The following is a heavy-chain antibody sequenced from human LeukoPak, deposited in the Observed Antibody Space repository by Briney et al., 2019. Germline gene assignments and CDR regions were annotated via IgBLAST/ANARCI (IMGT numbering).Heavy chain of an antibody. J-gene: IGHJ4*02. CDR1: GFTFSNYA. D-gene: IGHD2-21*02. CDR3: AKYVCGGDCYDYFDC. Sequence: GGSLRLSCAASGFTFSNYAMSWVRQAPGKGLEWVSGIRSSGHNTYYEDSVKGRFTISRDNSKNMLYLQINSLRAEDTAVYYCAKYVCGGDCYDYFDCWSQGTLVTVYS. CDR2: IRSSGHNT. V-gene: IGHV3-23*01.